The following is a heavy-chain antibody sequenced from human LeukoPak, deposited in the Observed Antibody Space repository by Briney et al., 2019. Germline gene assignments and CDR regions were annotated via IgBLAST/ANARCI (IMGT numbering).Heavy chain of an antibody. J-gene: IGHJ4*02. CDR1: GGTFSSYA. Sequence: ASVKVSCKASGGTFSSYAISWVRQAPGQGLEWMGRIIPIFGTAIYAQKFQGRVTITTDESTSTAYMELSSLRSEDTAVYYCARGIERSSSWYYADYWGQGTLVTVSS. V-gene: IGHV1-69*05. CDR3: ARGIERSSSWYYADY. CDR2: IIPIFGTA. D-gene: IGHD6-13*01.